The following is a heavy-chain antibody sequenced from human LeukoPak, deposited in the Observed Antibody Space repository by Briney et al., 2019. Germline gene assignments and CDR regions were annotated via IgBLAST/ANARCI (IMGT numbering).Heavy chain of an antibody. V-gene: IGHV3-30*03. CDR2: ISYDGSNK. J-gene: IGHJ3*02. CDR1: GFTFSSYG. D-gene: IGHD3-22*01. Sequence: PGGSLRLSCAASGFTFSSYGMHWVRQAPGKGLEWVAVISYDGSNKYYADSVKGRFTISRDNSKNTLYLQMNSLRAEDTAVYYCASEVVVTYDAFDIWGQGTMVTVSS. CDR3: ASEVVVTYDAFDI.